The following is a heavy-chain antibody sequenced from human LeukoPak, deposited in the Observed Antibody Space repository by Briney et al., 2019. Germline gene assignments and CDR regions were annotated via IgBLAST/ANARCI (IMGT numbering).Heavy chain of an antibody. CDR3: VKDSKSSGWYVPPNFDC. CDR2: VSSNVYST. CDR1: GFTFSTYA. J-gene: IGHJ4*02. V-gene: IGHV3-64D*09. D-gene: IGHD6-19*01. Sequence: GGSLRLSCSASGFTFSTYAMHWVRQAPGKGLEYVSSVSSNVYSTHYADSVKGRIAISRDNSKNTLYLQMSSLRTEDTAVYYCVKDSKSSGWYVPPNFDCWGQGTLVTVSS.